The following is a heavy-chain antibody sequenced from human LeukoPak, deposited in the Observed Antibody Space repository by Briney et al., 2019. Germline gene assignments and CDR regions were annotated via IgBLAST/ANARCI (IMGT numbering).Heavy chain of an antibody. V-gene: IGHV3-21*01. J-gene: IGHJ4*02. CDR1: GFTFSSYS. CDR2: ISSSSSYI. Sequence: PGGSLRLSCAASGFTFSSYSMNWVRQAPGKGLEWVSSISSSSSYIYYADSVKGRFTISRDNSKNSLYLQMNSLRAEDTAVYYCAGDAAADFDYWGQGTLVTVSS. D-gene: IGHD6-13*01. CDR3: AGDAAADFDY.